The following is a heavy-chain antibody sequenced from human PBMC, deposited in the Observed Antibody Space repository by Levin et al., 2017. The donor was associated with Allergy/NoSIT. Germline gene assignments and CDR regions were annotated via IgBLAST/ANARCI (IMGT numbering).Heavy chain of an antibody. D-gene: IGHD5-18*01. CDR2: IIPKFAKG. J-gene: IGHJ3*02. Sequence: PAASVKVSCKASGGTFSDSSFNWVRQAPGHGLEWMGGIIPKFAKGKYEQKFQGRLTITADESTRTVYMDLSSLRSEDTAIYFCARGEHSYGLAGDALDIWGQGTLVTVSP. V-gene: IGHV1-69*13. CDR3: ARGEHSYGLAGDALDI. CDR1: GGTFSDSS.